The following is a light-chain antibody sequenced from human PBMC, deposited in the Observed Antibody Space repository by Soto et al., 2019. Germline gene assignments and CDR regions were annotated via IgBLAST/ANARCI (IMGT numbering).Light chain of an antibody. CDR1: SSDVGGYNY. J-gene: IGLJ2*01. Sequence: QSALTQPASVSGSPGQSITISCTGTSSDVGGYNYVSWYQQHPGKAPKLMIYDVSNRPSGVSNRFSGSKSANTASLTISGLQAEDEADYYRSSYTGSSTYVVFGGGIKLTVL. V-gene: IGLV2-14*01. CDR3: SSYTGSSTYVV. CDR2: DVS.